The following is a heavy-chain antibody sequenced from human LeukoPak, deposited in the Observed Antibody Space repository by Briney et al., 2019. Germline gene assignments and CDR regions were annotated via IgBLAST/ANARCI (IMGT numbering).Heavy chain of an antibody. CDR2: ISSSSSYI. CDR3: ASGGGAYYYDSSGSNAFDI. CDR1: GFTFSSYS. V-gene: IGHV3-21*01. J-gene: IGHJ3*02. Sequence: GGSLRLSCAASGFTFSSYSMNWVRQAPGKGLEWVSSISSSSSYIYYADSVKGRFTISRDNAKNSLYLQMNSLRAEDTAVYYCASGGGAYYYDSSGSNAFDIWGQGTMVTVSS. D-gene: IGHD3-22*01.